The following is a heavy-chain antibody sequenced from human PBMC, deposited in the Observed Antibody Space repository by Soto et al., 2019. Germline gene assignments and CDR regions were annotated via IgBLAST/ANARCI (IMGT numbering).Heavy chain of an antibody. CDR1: GYTFTNYY. Sequence: ASVEVSCKASGYTFTNYYMHWVRQAPGQGFEWLGRISPKSGGTNYAQKFQGRVTMTWDTSLKTAYMELSSLISEDTAVYYCARPPGYISDWHYFDLWGQGTLVTVSS. J-gene: IGHJ4*02. V-gene: IGHV1-2*02. D-gene: IGHD2-21*02. CDR3: ARPPGYISDWHYFDL. CDR2: ISPKSGGT.